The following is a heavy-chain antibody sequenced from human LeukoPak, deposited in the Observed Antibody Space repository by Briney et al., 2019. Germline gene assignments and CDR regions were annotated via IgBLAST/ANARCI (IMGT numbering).Heavy chain of an antibody. D-gene: IGHD3-22*01. J-gene: IGHJ3*02. V-gene: IGHV1-8*03. Sequence: ASVKVSCKASGYTFTSYDINWVRQATGQGLEWMGWMNPNSGNTGYAQKFQGRVTITRNTSISTAYMELSSLRSEDTAVYYCARYYYDSSGYLPDAFDIWGQGTMATVSS. CDR2: MNPNSGNT. CDR3: ARYYYDSSGYLPDAFDI. CDR1: GYTFTSYD.